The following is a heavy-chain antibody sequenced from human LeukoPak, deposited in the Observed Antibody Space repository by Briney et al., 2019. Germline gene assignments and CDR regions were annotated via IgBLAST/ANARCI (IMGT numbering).Heavy chain of an antibody. Sequence: PGRSLRLSCAASGFTFSSYGMHWVRQAPGKGLEWVAVISYDGSNKYYADSVKGRFTISRDNSKNTLYLQMNSLRAEDTAVYYCARNYDYGDYWGQGTLVTVSS. V-gene: IGHV3-30*03. CDR2: ISYDGSNK. CDR3: ARNYDYGDY. CDR1: GFTFSSYG. J-gene: IGHJ4*02. D-gene: IGHD3-10*01.